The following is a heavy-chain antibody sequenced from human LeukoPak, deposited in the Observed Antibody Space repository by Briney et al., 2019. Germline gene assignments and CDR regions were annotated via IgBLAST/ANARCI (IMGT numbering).Heavy chain of an antibody. D-gene: IGHD1-26*01. CDR3: ARGQLGPTSAPFDS. J-gene: IGHJ4*02. Sequence: GASVKVCCKTSGYTFIDYYLHWVRQAPGQSFEYMGIINPAGGSTSYHHKFQGRVTMTREASTTTIYMELSSLTFEDTAVYYCARGQLGPTSAPFDSWGQGTLVTVSS. CDR1: GYTFIDYY. CDR2: INPAGGST. V-gene: IGHV1-46*01.